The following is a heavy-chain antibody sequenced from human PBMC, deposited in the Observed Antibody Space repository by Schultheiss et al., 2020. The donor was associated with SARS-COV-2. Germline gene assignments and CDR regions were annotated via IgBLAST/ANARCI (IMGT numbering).Heavy chain of an antibody. CDR1: GFTFSSYA. CDR3: ARDTAETIVVVPAAIRWGYYYYMDF. Sequence: GGSLRLSCAASGFTFSSYAMSWVRQAPGKGLEWVSAISGSGGSTYYADSVKGRFTISRDNSKNTLYLQMNSLRAEDTAVYYCARDTAETIVVVPAAIRWGYYYYMDFWGKGTTVTVSS. D-gene: IGHD2-2*02. V-gene: IGHV3-23*01. J-gene: IGHJ6*03. CDR2: ISGSGGST.